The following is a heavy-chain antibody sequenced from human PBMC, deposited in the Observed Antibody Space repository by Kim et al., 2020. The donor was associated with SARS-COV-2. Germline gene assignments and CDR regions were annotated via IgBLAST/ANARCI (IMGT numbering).Heavy chain of an antibody. CDR2: IYWDDDT. CDR3: AHRLTGREFDH. CDR1: GFSLTTTSVG. V-gene: IGHV2-5*02. J-gene: IGHJ4*02. Sequence: SGPTLVNPTQTLTLTCTFSGFSLTTTSVGVGWIRQPPGKALECLALIYWDDDTRYSPSLKSRLTITKDTSKNQVVLTMTNMDPVDTATYYCAHRLTGREFDHWGQGTLVTVSS. D-gene: IGHD1-26*01.